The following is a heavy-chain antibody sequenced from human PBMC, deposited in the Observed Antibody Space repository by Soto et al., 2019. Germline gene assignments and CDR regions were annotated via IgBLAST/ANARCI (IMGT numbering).Heavy chain of an antibody. V-gene: IGHV1-69*12. CDR1: GGTFSSYA. J-gene: IGHJ4*02. D-gene: IGHD4-17*01. Sequence: QVQLVQSGAEVKKPGSSVKVSCKASGGTFSSYAISWVRQAPGQGLEWRGGIIPIFGTANYAQKFQGRVTITADESTSTAYMELSSLRSEDTAVYYCARMKATVVTDLSEDFDYGGQGTLVTVSS. CDR3: ARMKATVVTDLSEDFDY. CDR2: IIPIFGTA.